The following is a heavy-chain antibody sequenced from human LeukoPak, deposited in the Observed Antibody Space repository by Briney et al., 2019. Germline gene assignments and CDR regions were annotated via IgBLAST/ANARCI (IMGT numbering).Heavy chain of an antibody. V-gene: IGHV4-30-2*01. D-gene: IGHD2-2*01. CDR3: ARLQRRYCSSTSCCLNWFDP. CDR2: IYHSGST. Sequence: SQTLSLTCAVSGGSISSGGYSWSWIRQPPGKGLEWIGYIYHSGSTYYNPSLKSRVTISVDRSKNQFSLKLSSVTAADTAVYYCARLQRRYCSSTSCCLNWFDPWGQGTLVTVSS. CDR1: GGSISSGGYS. J-gene: IGHJ5*02.